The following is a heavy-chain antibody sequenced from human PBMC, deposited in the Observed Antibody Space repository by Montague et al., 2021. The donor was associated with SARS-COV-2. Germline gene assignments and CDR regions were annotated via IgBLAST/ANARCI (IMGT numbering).Heavy chain of an antibody. V-gene: IGHV2-5*01. D-gene: IGHD3-9*01. Sequence: PALVKLTQTLTLTCTFSGFSLSTPNVGVAWIRQPQGKALEWLAVSYSNXDKRYSPSLQRRLTITKDTSRNQVVVSLTNVDPLDTATYYCAHLIRYYDIFTGIPFDDWGQGTQVTVSS. J-gene: IGHJ4*02. CDR2: SYSNXDK. CDR1: GFSLSTPNVG. CDR3: AHLIRYYDIFTGIPFDD.